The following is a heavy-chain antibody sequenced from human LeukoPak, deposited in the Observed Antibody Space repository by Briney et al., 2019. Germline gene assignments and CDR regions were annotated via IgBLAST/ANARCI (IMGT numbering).Heavy chain of an antibody. CDR2: INPISGGT. CDR3: ARYYDSSGYLYY. V-gene: IGHV1-2*02. CDR1: GYTFTDYY. J-gene: IGHJ4*02. D-gene: IGHD3-22*01. Sequence: ASVKVSCKASGYTFTDYYIHWVRQAPGQGLEWTGWINPISGGTNSAQKFQGRVTMTRDTSISTAFMELGRLRSDDTAVYYCARYYDSSGYLYYWGQGTLVTVSS.